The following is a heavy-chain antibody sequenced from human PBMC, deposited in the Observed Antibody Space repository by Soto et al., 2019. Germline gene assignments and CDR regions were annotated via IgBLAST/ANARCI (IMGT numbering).Heavy chain of an antibody. J-gene: IGHJ4*02. D-gene: IGHD1-1*01. V-gene: IGHV3-23*01. CDR2: ISGNGRST. CDR1: GFTFSNYA. Sequence: EVQLLESGGGLVQPGGSLRLSCAASGFTFSNYAMSWVRQAPGKGLEWVSAISGNGRSTSYTDSVKGRSTISRDDSKNTLYLQMNSLRAEDTARYYGANDHYWSPTEGFDFWGQGALVTVSS. CDR3: ANDHYWSPTEGFDF.